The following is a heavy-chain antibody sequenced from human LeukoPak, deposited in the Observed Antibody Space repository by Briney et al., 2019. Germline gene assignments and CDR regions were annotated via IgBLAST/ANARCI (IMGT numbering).Heavy chain of an antibody. D-gene: IGHD6-19*01. CDR1: GFTFSSYD. CDR3: AKGSKAVLFTRDHYMDV. Sequence: PGGSLRLSCAASGFTFSSYDIHWVRQAPGKGLEWVAFIRYDGSNKYYADSVRGRFTISRDNSKNTLYLHMNSLRAEDTAVYFCAKGSKAVLFTRDHYMDVWGEGTTVTISS. J-gene: IGHJ6*03. CDR2: IRYDGSNK. V-gene: IGHV3-30*02.